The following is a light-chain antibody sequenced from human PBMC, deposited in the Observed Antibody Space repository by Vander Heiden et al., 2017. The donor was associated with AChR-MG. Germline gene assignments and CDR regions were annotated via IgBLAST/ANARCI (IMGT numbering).Light chain of an antibody. CDR2: AAS. CDR3: QQYGNSPRGT. Sequence: EIVLTQSPATLSLSPGERATLSCRASQSLSSYLAWYQQKPGQAPRLLSYAASTRATGIPDRLSGSGSGTDFTLTISRLEPEDFAVYYCQQYGNSPRGTFGQGTKVEIK. J-gene: IGKJ1*01. CDR1: QSLSSY. V-gene: IGKV3-20*01.